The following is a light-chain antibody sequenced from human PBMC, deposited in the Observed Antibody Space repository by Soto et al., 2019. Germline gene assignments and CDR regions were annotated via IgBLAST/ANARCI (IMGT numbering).Light chain of an antibody. Sequence: EIVVTQSPGILSVSPGDRATLSCRASQSVGRNLAWYQQKPGQAPTLLIYAASTRATGLPARFSGSGSGTXXXXXXSXXXSEDFAVYYCQEYSKWPLFTFGPGTRVDIK. CDR1: QSVGRN. V-gene: IGKV3-15*01. CDR2: AAS. J-gene: IGKJ3*01. CDR3: QEYSKWPLFT.